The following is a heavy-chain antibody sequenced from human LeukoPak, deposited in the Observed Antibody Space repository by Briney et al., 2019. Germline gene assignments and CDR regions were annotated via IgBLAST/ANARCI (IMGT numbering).Heavy chain of an antibody. CDR3: ARKGRAHYYGSGSYYNPFDY. D-gene: IGHD3-10*01. CDR1: GFTFSSYW. J-gene: IGHJ4*02. Sequence: PGGSLRLSCAASGFTFSSYWMSWVRQAPGKGLEWVANIKQDGSEKYYVDSVKGRFTISRDNAKNSLYLQMNSLRAEDTAVYYCARKGRAHYYGSGSYYNPFDYWGQGTLVTVSS. V-gene: IGHV3-7*01. CDR2: IKQDGSEK.